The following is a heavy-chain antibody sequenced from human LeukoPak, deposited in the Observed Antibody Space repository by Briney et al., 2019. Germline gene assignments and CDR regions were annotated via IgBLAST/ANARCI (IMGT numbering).Heavy chain of an antibody. D-gene: IGHD3-16*01. CDR3: ARDHVTAYGMDV. Sequence: ASVKVSCKASGYTFTGYYMHWVRQAPGQGLEWMGWINPNSGGTNYAQKFHGRVTMTRDTSISTAYMELSRLRSDDTGVYYCARDHVTAYGMDVWGQGTTVTVS. CDR1: GYTFTGYY. J-gene: IGHJ6*02. CDR2: INPNSGGT. V-gene: IGHV1-2*02.